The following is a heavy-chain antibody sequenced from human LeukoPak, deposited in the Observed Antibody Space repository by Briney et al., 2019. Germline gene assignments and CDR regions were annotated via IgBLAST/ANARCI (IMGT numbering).Heavy chain of an antibody. CDR2: IYHSGST. Sequence: SETLSLTCTVSGYSISSGDYWGWIQQPPGKVLEWIGSIYHSGSTYYNPSLKSRVTISVDTSKNQFSLKLSSVTAADTAVYYCARAGYEGVYYYYYMDVWGKGTTVTVSS. CDR3: ARAGYEGVYYYYYMDV. CDR1: GYSISSGDY. V-gene: IGHV4-38-2*02. J-gene: IGHJ6*03. D-gene: IGHD5-12*01.